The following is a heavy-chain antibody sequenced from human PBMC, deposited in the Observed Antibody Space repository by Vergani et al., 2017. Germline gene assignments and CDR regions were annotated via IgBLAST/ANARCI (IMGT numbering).Heavy chain of an antibody. V-gene: IGHV4-31*03. J-gene: IGHJ6*02. CDR1: GGSISSGGYY. D-gene: IGHD3-16*01. Sequence: QVQLQESGPGLVKPSQTLSLTCTVSGGSISSGGYYWSWLRQHPGKGLEWIGYIYYSGSANYNPSLKSRVTISVDTSKNQFSLELSSVTAADTAVYYCAREGGYVWGSSAYYYGMDVWGQGTTVTVSS. CDR2: IYYSGSA. CDR3: AREGGYVWGSSAYYYGMDV.